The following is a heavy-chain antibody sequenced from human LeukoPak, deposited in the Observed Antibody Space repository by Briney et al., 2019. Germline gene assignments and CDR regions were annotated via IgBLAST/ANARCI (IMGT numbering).Heavy chain of an antibody. CDR3: ARGALLWFGDRMEYYFDY. J-gene: IGHJ4*02. D-gene: IGHD3-10*01. V-gene: IGHV4-59*01. CDR2: IYYSGGT. Sequence: SETLSLTCTVSGGSISSYYWSWLRQPPGKGLEWLGYIYYSGGTNYNPSLKSRVTISVDTSKNQFSLKLSSMTAADTAVYYCARGALLWFGDRMEYYFDYWGQGTLLTVSS. CDR1: GGSISSYY.